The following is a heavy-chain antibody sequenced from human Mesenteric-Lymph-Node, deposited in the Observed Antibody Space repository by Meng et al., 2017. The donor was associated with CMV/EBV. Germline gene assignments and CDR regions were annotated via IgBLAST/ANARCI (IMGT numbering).Heavy chain of an antibody. J-gene: IGHJ5*02. CDR1: RFTFSSYA. D-gene: IGHD6-13*01. CDR3: ARGEGGSSWYLLDL. V-gene: IGHV3-23*03. Sequence: GGSLRLSCAASRFTFSSYAMSWVRQAPGKGLEWVSVIYSADSSTYYADSVKGRFTISRDNSKNTLYLQMNSLRAEDTAVYHCARGEGGSSWYLLDLWGQGTLVTVSS. CDR2: IYSADSST.